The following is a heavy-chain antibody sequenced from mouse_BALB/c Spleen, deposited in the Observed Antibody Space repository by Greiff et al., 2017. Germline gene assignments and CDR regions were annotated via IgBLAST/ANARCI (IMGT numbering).Heavy chain of an antibody. J-gene: IGHJ4*01. CDR2: ISYSGST. V-gene: IGHV3-2*02. CDR1: GYSITSDYA. CDR3: ASLYYDYDGGYAMDY. D-gene: IGHD2-4*01. Sequence: EVQLQESGPGLVKPSQSLSLTCTVTGYSITSDYAWNWIRQFPGNKLEWMGYISYSGSTSYNPSLKSRISITRDTSKNQFFLQLNSVTTEDTATYYCASLYYDYDGGYAMDYWGQGTSVTVSS.